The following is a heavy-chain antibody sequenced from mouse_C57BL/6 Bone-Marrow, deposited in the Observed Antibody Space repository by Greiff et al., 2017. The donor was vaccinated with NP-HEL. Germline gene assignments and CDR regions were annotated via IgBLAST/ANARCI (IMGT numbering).Heavy chain of an antibody. CDR1: GFTFSDYY. V-gene: IGHV5-12*01. CDR2: ISNGGGST. CDR3: AIYYDYDSWFAY. Sequence: EVQGVESGGGLVQPGGSLKLSCAASGFTFSDYYMYWVRQTPEKRLEWVAYISNGGGSTYYPDTVKGRFTISRDNAKNTLYLQMSRLKSEDTAMYYCAIYYDYDSWFAYWGQGTLVTVSA. D-gene: IGHD2-4*01. J-gene: IGHJ3*01.